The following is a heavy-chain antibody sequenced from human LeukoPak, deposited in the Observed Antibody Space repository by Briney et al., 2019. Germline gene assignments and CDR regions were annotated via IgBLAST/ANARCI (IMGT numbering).Heavy chain of an antibody. Sequence: GGSLRLSCAASGLTFSSYSMNWVRQAPGKGLEWVSYISSDSRTIYYADSVKGRFTISRDNAKNSLYLQMKSLGDEDTAVYYCARYGSGTSYITNYFDYWGQGTLVTVSS. J-gene: IGHJ4*02. V-gene: IGHV3-48*02. D-gene: IGHD3-10*01. CDR2: ISSDSRTI. CDR3: ARYGSGTSYITNYFDY. CDR1: GLTFSSYS.